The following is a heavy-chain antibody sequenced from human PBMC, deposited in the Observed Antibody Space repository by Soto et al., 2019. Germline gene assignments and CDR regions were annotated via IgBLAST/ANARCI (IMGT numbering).Heavy chain of an antibody. V-gene: IGHV1-69*12. D-gene: IGHD4-17*01. Sequence: QVQLVQSGAEVKKPGSSVKVSCKASGGTFSSYAISWVRQAPGQGLEWIGGIIPILGTANYAQKFQGRVTIPADEAPRKAYMELSSIRSEDMAVYYCAGRAGYYGGNSIDYWGPGTLVTVSS. CDR2: IIPILGTA. CDR1: GGTFSSYA. CDR3: AGRAGYYGGNSIDY. J-gene: IGHJ4*02.